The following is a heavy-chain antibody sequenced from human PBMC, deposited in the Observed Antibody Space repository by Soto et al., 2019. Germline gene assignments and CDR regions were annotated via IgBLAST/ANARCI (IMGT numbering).Heavy chain of an antibody. J-gene: IGHJ6*02. CDR3: ARKYSPSGLDV. D-gene: IGHD2-15*01. CDR1: GDSVSSNSAA. Sequence: PSQTLSLTCAISGDSVSSNSAAWYWIRQSPSRGLEWLGRTYYRSKWYHDYAESVKSRITITPDTSKNQFSLQLTSVTPEDRAVYFCARKYSPSGLDVWDQGTTVTVS. V-gene: IGHV6-1*01. CDR2: TYYRSKWYH.